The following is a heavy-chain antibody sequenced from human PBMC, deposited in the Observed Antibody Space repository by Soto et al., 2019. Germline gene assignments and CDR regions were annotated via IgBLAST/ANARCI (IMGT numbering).Heavy chain of an antibody. CDR1: GFTFSSYW. CDR3: ARDSPLGSGWYGEFDY. D-gene: IGHD6-19*01. V-gene: IGHV3-7*01. J-gene: IGHJ4*02. CDR2: IKQDGSEK. Sequence: GGSLRLSCAASGFTFSSYWMSWVRQAPGKGLEWVANIKQDGSEKYYVDSVKGRFTISRDNAKNSLYLQMNSLRAEDTAVYYCARDSPLGSGWYGEFDYWGQGTLVTVSA.